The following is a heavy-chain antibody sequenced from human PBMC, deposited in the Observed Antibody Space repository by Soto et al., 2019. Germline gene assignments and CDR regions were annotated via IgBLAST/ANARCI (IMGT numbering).Heavy chain of an antibody. CDR2: IKEDGSQK. J-gene: IGHJ4*02. CDR1: GFSFSMYW. D-gene: IGHD1-26*01. Sequence: EVQLVESGGGLVQPGGSLRLSCAASGFSFSMYWMSWVRQAPGKGLEWVANIKEDGSQKYYVDSVKGRFTISRDNAKNTIYLQMESPGAEDTAVYYCPGHEVGYRVTDYWGQGTLVTVSS. V-gene: IGHV3-7*01. CDR3: PGHEVGYRVTDY.